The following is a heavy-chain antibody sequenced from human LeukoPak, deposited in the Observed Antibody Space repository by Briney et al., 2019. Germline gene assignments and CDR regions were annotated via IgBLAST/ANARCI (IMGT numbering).Heavy chain of an antibody. V-gene: IGHV1-69*05. CDR1: GGTFSSYA. Sequence: ASVEVSCKASGGTFSSYAISWVRQAPGQGLEWMGGIIPIFGTANYAQKFQGRVTITTDESTSTAYMELSSLRSEDTAVYYCAKAGDESGYYTGRFWFDPWGQGTLVTVSS. CDR2: IIPIFGTA. CDR3: AKAGDESGYYTGRFWFDP. D-gene: IGHD3-3*01. J-gene: IGHJ5*02.